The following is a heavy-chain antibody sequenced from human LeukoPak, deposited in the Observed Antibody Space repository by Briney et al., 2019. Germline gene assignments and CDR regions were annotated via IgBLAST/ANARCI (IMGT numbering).Heavy chain of an antibody. J-gene: IGHJ4*02. CDR2: IYYSGST. V-gene: IGHV4-59*12. D-gene: IGHD3-9*01. CDR3: ARGRVTVLRYFDWLGFDY. Sequence: SETLSLTCTVSGGSISSYYWSWIRQPPGKGLEWIGYIYYSGSTNYNPSLKSRVTISVDTSKNQFSLKLSSVTAADTAVYYCARGRVTVLRYFDWLGFDYWGQGTLVTVSS. CDR1: GGSISSYY.